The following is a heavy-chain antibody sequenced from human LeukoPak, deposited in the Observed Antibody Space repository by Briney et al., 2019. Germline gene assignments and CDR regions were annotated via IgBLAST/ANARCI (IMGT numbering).Heavy chain of an antibody. CDR2: ISGSGGST. J-gene: IGHJ6*03. CDR1: GFTFSCYA. CDR3: AKARRRVEMATIGDYYYYMDV. D-gene: IGHD5-24*01. V-gene: IGHV3-23*01. Sequence: PGGSLRLSWSASGFTFSCYAMSWVRQAPGKGLEWGSAISGSGGSTYYADSVKGRFTISRAIAKNTLYLQMNSLRAEDTAVYYCAKARRRVEMATIGDYYYYMDVWGKGTTVTVSS.